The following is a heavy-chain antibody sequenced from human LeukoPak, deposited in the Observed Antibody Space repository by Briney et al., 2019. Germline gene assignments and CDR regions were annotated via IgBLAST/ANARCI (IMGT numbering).Heavy chain of an antibody. CDR3: ARGAGYNYPYYFDY. Sequence: GGSLRLSCAASGFTVSSNYMNWVRQAPGKGLEWVSVIYGGGNIYYADSVKGRFTISRDNSKNTLYLQMNSLRAEDTAVCYCARGAGYNYPYYFDYWGQGTLVTVSS. CDR2: IYGGGNI. J-gene: IGHJ4*02. V-gene: IGHV3-53*01. CDR1: GFTVSSNY. D-gene: IGHD5-24*01.